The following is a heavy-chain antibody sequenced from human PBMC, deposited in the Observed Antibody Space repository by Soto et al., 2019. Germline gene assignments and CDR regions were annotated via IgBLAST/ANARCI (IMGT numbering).Heavy chain of an antibody. CDR2: INHSGST. CDR3: ARGYSANDSSGYYYFGYDY. D-gene: IGHD3-22*01. V-gene: IGHV4-34*01. Sequence: QVQLQQWGAGLLKPSETLSLTCAVYGGSFSGYYWSWIRQPPGKGLEWIGEINHSGSTNYNPSLKSRVTISVDTSKNQFSLKLSSVTAADTAVYYCARGYSANDSSGYYYFGYDYWGQGTLVTVSS. J-gene: IGHJ4*02. CDR1: GGSFSGYY.